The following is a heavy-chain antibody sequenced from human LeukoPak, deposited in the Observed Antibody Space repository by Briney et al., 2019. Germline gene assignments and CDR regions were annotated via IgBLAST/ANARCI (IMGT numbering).Heavy chain of an antibody. V-gene: IGHV1-2*02. D-gene: IGHD3-9*01. Sequence: ASVKVSCKASGYTFTGYYMHWVRQAPGQGLEWMGWINPNSGCTNYAQKFQGRVTMTRDTSISTAYMELSRLRSDDTAVYYCARGGILDDILTGYPHDNWFDPWGQGTLVTVSS. CDR2: INPNSGCT. CDR3: ARGGILDDILTGYPHDNWFDP. J-gene: IGHJ5*02. CDR1: GYTFTGYY.